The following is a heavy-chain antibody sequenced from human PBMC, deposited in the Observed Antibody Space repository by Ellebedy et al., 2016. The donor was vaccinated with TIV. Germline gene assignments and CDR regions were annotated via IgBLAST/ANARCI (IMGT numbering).Heavy chain of an antibody. CDR2: ISAYNGNT. Sequence: ASVKVSCKASGYTFTSYGISWVRQAPGQGLEWMGWISAYNGNTNYAQKFQGRVTMTEDTSTDTAYMELSSLRSEDTAVYYCATSGPAVAAISDFDYWGQGTLVTVSS. D-gene: IGHD2-15*01. J-gene: IGHJ4*02. CDR1: GYTFTSYG. V-gene: IGHV1-18*01. CDR3: ATSGPAVAAISDFDY.